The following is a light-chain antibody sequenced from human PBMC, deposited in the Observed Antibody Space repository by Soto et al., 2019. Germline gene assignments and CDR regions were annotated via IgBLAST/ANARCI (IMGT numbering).Light chain of an antibody. Sequence: DIQMTQAPSTLSASVGDRVTITCRASQIISSWLAWYQQKPGKATKLLIYKASSLESGVPSRFSGSVFGTEFTITISSLQPDYFATYYCQQYKSYSRTFGQGTKVEIK. CDR3: QQYKSYSRT. V-gene: IGKV1-5*03. CDR2: KAS. CDR1: QIISSW. J-gene: IGKJ1*01.